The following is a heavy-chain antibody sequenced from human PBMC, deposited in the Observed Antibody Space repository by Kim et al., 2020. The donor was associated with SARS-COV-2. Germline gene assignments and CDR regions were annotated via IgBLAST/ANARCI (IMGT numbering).Heavy chain of an antibody. CDR2: IYYSGST. CDR1: GGSISSSSYY. D-gene: IGHD6-13*01. Sequence: SETLSLTCTVSGGSISSSSYYWGWIRQPPGKGLEWIGSIYYSGSTYYNPSLKSRVTISVDTSKNQFSLKLSSVTAADTAVYYCARDKYSSSWRRRWFDPWGQGTLVTVSS. J-gene: IGHJ5*02. CDR3: ARDKYSSSWRRRWFDP. V-gene: IGHV4-39*07.